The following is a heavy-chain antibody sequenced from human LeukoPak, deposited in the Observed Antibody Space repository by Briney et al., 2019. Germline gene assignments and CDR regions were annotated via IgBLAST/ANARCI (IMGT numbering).Heavy chain of an antibody. D-gene: IGHD2-15*01. CDR2: SVTIFGTA. V-gene: IGHV1-69*01. CDR1: GGACSSSA. J-gene: IGHJ4*02. Sequence: VPVSGTDSGGACSSSAISWVRQAPGHGLEGMGGSVTIFGTANYAHNFQGRVTMTADESTSTAYMELSSLRSEDTAVYYCARLLCSGGTYGSRVDYWGQGTLVTVSS. CDR3: ARLLCSGGTYGSRVDY.